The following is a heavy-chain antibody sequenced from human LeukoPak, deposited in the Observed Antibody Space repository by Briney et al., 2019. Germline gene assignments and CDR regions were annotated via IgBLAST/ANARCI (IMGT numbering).Heavy chain of an antibody. D-gene: IGHD3-16*01. Sequence: GGSLRLSCAASGFIFKTYTMTWVRRAPGKGLEWVSSITGDCKYITYADSVKGRFTISRDNAKNSLYLQVASLRGDDTATYYCAREGNDYYYDQWGQGTLVTVSP. CDR3: AREGNDYYYDQ. J-gene: IGHJ4*02. CDR2: ITGDCKYI. CDR1: GFIFKTYT. V-gene: IGHV3-21*01.